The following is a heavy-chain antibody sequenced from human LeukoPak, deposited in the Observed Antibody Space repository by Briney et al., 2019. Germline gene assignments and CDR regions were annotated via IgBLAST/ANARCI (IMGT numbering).Heavy chain of an antibody. CDR3: ARDWGSGYDSRFDP. Sequence: SETLSLTCTVSGGSISSYYWSWIRQPPGKGLEWIGYIYYSGSTNYNPSLKRRVTISIDTSKNQFSLMLSSVTAADTAVYCCARDWGSGYDSRFDPWGQGTLVTISS. V-gene: IGHV4-59*12. J-gene: IGHJ5*02. CDR2: IYYSGST. CDR1: GGSISSYY. D-gene: IGHD5-12*01.